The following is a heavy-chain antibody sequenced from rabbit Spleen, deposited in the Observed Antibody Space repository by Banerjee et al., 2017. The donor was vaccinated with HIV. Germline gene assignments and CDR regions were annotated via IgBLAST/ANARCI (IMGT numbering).Heavy chain of an antibody. CDR1: GFSFSRSYY. CDR3: ARNFDL. Sequence: QEQVKETGGGLVQPGGSLALSCKASGFSFSRSYYMCWVRQAPGKGPEWIGTIYAGSTGTTDYARWAKGRFTISKTSSTTVTLQMTSLTAADTATYFCARNFDLWGPGTLVTVS. CDR2: IYAGSTGTT. V-gene: IGHV1S45*01. J-gene: IGHJ4*01.